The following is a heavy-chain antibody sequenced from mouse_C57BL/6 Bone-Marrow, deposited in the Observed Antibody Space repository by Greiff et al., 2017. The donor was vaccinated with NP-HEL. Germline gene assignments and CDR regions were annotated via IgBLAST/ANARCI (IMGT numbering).Heavy chain of an antibody. Sequence: VKLVESGAELVRPGTSVKMSCKASGYTFTNYWIGWAKQRPGHGLEWIGDIYPGGGYTNYNEKFKGKATLTADKSSSTAYMQFSSLTSEDSAIYYCAREGYYYGSSYGGYYAMDYWGQGTSVTVSS. V-gene: IGHV1-63*01. J-gene: IGHJ4*01. CDR2: IYPGGGYT. D-gene: IGHD1-1*01. CDR3: AREGYYYGSSYGGYYAMDY. CDR1: GYTFTNYW.